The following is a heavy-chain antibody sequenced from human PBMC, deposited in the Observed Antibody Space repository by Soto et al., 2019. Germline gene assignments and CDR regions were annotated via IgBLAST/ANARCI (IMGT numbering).Heavy chain of an antibody. CDR3: AKGHDDFWSAYYTR. D-gene: IGHD3-3*01. V-gene: IGHV3-23*01. CDR1: GFIFSDYV. Sequence: GGSLRLSCGVSGFIFSDYVMSWVRQAPGKGLEWVSGISGDGVSSYFADSAKGRFTISRDNSKKILYLQMNSLRAEDSAVYYCAKGHDDFWSAYYTRWGQGTLVTVSS. CDR2: ISGDGVSS. J-gene: IGHJ4*02.